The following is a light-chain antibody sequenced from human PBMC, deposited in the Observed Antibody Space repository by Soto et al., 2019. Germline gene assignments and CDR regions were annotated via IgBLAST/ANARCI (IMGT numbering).Light chain of an antibody. CDR3: QQYYSTPRT. Sequence: IVMTQSPDSLAVSLGERATINWKSSQSVLYSSNNKNYLAWYQQKPGQPPKLLIYWASTRDSGVPDRFSGGGSGTDFTLTISSLQAADVAAYYCQQYYSTPRTFGQGTRLEIK. CDR2: WAS. CDR1: QSVLYSSNNKNY. J-gene: IGKJ5*01. V-gene: IGKV4-1*01.